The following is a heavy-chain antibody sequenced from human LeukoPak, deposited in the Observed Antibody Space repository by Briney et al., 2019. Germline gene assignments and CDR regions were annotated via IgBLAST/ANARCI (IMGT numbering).Heavy chain of an antibody. CDR3: AKGRGGLTYYFDY. Sequence: PGGSLRLSCAASGFTFSSYAMNWVRQAPGRGLEWVSGLSDSGTSAHYADSVKGRFTISRDNSKNTLYLQMNSLRAEDAAVYYCAKGRGGLTYYFDYWGQGTLVTVSS. V-gene: IGHV3-23*01. J-gene: IGHJ4*02. CDR1: GFTFSSYA. D-gene: IGHD3-16*01. CDR2: LSDSGTSA.